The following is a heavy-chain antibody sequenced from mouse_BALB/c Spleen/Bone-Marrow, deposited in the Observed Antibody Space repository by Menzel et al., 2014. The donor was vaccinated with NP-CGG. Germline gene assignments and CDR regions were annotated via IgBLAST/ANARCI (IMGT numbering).Heavy chain of an antibody. V-gene: IGHV1-77*01. D-gene: IGHD4-1*01. J-gene: IGHJ3*01. Sequence: VQRVESGAELARPGASVKLSCKASGYTFTDYYINWVKQRTGQGLEWIGEIYPGSGKTYHNEKFKGKATLTADKSSSTAYMQLSSLTSEDSAVYFCASNWDRGQGTLVTVSA. CDR3: ASNWD. CDR2: IYPGSGKT. CDR1: GYTFTDYY.